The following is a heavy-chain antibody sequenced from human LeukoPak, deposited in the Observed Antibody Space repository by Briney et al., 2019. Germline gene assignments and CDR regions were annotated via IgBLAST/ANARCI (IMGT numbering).Heavy chain of an antibody. CDR3: AREVYSSGWDY. CDR1: GDSLSSGYY. CDR2: IRHSGST. J-gene: IGHJ4*02. Sequence: PSETLSLTCTVSGDSLSSGYYWGWIRQPPGKGLEWIGSIRHSGSTYYNPSLKSRVTISIDTSKNQFSLKLSSVTAADTAVYYCAREVYSSGWDYWDQGTLVTVSS. V-gene: IGHV4-38-2*02. D-gene: IGHD6-19*01.